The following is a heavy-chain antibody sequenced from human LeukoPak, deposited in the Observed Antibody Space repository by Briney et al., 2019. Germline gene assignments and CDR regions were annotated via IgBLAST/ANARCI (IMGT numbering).Heavy chain of an antibody. Sequence: SETLSLTCTVSGGSISSYCWSWIRQPPGKGLEWIGYIYYSGSTNYNPSLKSRVTISVDTSKNQFSLKLSSVTAADTAVYYCARANYYDSSGRDAFDIWGQGTMVTVSS. J-gene: IGHJ3*02. CDR2: IYYSGST. CDR1: GGSISSYC. V-gene: IGHV4-59*01. D-gene: IGHD3-22*01. CDR3: ARANYYDSSGRDAFDI.